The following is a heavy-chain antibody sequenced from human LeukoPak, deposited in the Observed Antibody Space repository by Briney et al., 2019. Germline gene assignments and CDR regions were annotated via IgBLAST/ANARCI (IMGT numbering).Heavy chain of an antibody. J-gene: IGHJ3*02. CDR1: GFTFSSYG. CDR2: IRYDGSNK. D-gene: IGHD1-26*01. CDR3: AKGRELLQFAFDI. V-gene: IGHV3-30*02. Sequence: GGSLRLSCAASGFTFSSYGMHWVRQAPGKGLEWVAFIRYDGSNKYYADSVKGRFTISRDNSENTLYLQMNSLRAEDTAVYYCAKGRELLQFAFDIWGQGTMVTVSS.